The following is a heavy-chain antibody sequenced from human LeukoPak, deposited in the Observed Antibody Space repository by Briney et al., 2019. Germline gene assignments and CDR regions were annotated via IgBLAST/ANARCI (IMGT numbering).Heavy chain of an antibody. Sequence: ASVKVSCKASGYTFTSYYMHWVRQAPGQGLEWMGIINPSGGSTSYAQKFQGRVTMTRDTSTSTVYMELSSLRSEDTAVYYCARDAVAGIERVGAFDIWGQGTMVTVSS. CDR3: ARDAVAGIERVGAFDI. J-gene: IGHJ3*02. CDR1: GYTFTSYY. D-gene: IGHD6-19*01. CDR2: INPSGGST. V-gene: IGHV1-46*01.